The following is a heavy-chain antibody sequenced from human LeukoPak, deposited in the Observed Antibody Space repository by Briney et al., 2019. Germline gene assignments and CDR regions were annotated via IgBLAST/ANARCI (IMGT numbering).Heavy chain of an antibody. CDR3: ARAIVAADTSNFDY. V-gene: IGHV3-23*01. J-gene: IGHJ4*02. CDR2: IGGSGDTT. Sequence: PGGSLRLSCAASGFTFSSYAMSWVRQAPGKGLEWVSVIGGSGDTTYYADSVKGRFTISRDNSKNTLYLQMNSLRAEDTAVYYCARAIVAADTSNFDYWGQGTLVTVS. CDR1: GFTFSSYA. D-gene: IGHD6-13*01.